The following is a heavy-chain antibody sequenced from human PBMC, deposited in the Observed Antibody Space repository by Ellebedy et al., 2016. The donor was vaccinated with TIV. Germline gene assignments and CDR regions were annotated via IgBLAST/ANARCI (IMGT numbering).Heavy chain of an antibody. Sequence: GESLKISXAASGFTFSSYAMSWVRQAPGKGLEWVSVIYSGGSTYYADSVKGRFTISRDNSKNTLYLQMNSLRAEDTAVYYCARGYGMDVWGKGTTVTVSS. CDR1: GFTFSSYA. CDR2: IYSGGST. CDR3: ARGYGMDV. V-gene: IGHV3-53*01. J-gene: IGHJ6*04.